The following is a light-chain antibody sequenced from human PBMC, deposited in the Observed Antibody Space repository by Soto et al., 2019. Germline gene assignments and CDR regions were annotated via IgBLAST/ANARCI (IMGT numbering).Light chain of an antibody. CDR1: QGVGKF. CDR2: DAS. V-gene: IGKV1-33*01. Sequence: DIQLTQSPLSLSASVGDRVTITCQASQGVGKFLNWFQQKSGEAPKLLIYDASHLESGVPVRFSGSGSGAAFTLNISSLPPEDFATYYCQQYDSPPPTFGGGTKVDMK. CDR3: QQYDSPPPT. J-gene: IGKJ4*01.